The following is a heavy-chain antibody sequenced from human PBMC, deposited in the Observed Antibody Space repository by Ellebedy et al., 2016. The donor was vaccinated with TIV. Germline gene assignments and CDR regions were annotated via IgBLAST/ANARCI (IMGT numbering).Heavy chain of an antibody. Sequence: MPSETLSLTCAVYGGSFSGYYWSWIRQPPGKGLEWIGEINHSGSTNYNPSLKSRVTISVDTSKNQFSLKLSSVTAADTAVYYCARCYYDSSGYYYSEYFQHWGQGTLVTVSS. J-gene: IGHJ1*01. V-gene: IGHV4-34*01. CDR2: INHSGST. D-gene: IGHD3-22*01. CDR1: GGSFSGYY. CDR3: ARCYYDSSGYYYSEYFQH.